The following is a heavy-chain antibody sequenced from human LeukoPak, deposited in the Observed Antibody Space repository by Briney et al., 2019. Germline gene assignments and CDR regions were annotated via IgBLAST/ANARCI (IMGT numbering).Heavy chain of an antibody. CDR1: GFTFSSYG. J-gene: IGHJ3*02. Sequence: GGSLRLSCAASGFTFSSYGMHWVRQAPGKGLEWVAVIWYDGSNKYYADSVKGRFTISRDNSKNTLYLQMNSLRAEDTAVYYCAKAYIPGRILGVLAFDICGQGTMVTVSS. V-gene: IGHV3-33*06. D-gene: IGHD3-3*01. CDR2: IWYDGSNK. CDR3: AKAYIPGRILGVLAFDI.